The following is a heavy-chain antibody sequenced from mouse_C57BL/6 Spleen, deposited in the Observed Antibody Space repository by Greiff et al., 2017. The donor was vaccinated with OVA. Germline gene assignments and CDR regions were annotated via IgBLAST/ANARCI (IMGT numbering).Heavy chain of an antibody. CDR1: GFSLTSYA. D-gene: IGHD1-1*01. Sequence: VKLVESGPGLVAPSQSLSITCTVSGFSLTSYAISWVRQPPGKGLEWLGVIWTGGGTNYNSALKSRLSISKDNSKSQVFLKMNSLQTDDTARYYCARKGIYYYGSSYSYWYFDVWGTGTTVTVSS. V-gene: IGHV2-9-1*01. CDR2: IWTGGGT. J-gene: IGHJ1*03. CDR3: ARKGIYYYGSSYSYWYFDV.